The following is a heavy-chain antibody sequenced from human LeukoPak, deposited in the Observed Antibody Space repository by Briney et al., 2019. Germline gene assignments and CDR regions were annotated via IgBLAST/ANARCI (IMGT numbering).Heavy chain of an antibody. CDR1: GFTFSSYW. J-gene: IGHJ4*02. V-gene: IGHV3-21*01. Sequence: GGSLRLSCAASGFTFSSYWMSWVRQAPGKGLEWVSSISSSSSYIYYADSVKGRFTISRDNAKNTLYLQMNSLRAEDTAVYYCARGTKYSGSYSGDYWGQGTLVTVSS. D-gene: IGHD1-26*01. CDR2: ISSSSSYI. CDR3: ARGTKYSGSYSGDY.